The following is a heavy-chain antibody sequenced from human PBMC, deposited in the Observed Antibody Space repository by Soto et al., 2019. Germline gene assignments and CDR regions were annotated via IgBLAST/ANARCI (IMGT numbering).Heavy chain of an antibody. V-gene: IGHV1-18*04. Sequence: QVQLVQSGAEVKKPGASVKVSCKASGYTFTTYGISWVRQAPGQGLGGMGWISAYNGNTNYAQKIQGRVTMTTDTSTSTAYMELRSLRSDDTAVYYCAREALGYSGSPVPFDYWGQGTLVTVSS. CDR3: AREALGYSGSPVPFDY. CDR1: GYTFTTYG. J-gene: IGHJ4*02. CDR2: ISAYNGNT. D-gene: IGHD1-26*01.